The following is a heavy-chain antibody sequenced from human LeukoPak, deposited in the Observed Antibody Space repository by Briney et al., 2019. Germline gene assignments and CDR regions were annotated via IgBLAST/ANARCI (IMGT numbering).Heavy chain of an antibody. V-gene: IGHV4-59*01. CDR1: GGSISSYY. CDR3: ARSDGYSGYDFMIYYYYGMDV. CDR2: IYYSGST. J-gene: IGHJ6*02. D-gene: IGHD5-12*01. Sequence: SETLSLTCTVSGGSISSYYWSWIRQPPGKGLEWIGYIYYSGSTNYNDSLKSRVTISVDTSKNQFSLKLSSVTAADTAVYYCARSDGYSGYDFMIYYYYGMDVWGQGTTVTVSS.